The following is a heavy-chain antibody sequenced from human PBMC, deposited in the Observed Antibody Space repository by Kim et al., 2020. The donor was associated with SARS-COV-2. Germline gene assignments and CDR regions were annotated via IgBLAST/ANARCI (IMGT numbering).Heavy chain of an antibody. CDR3: ARDGFDFWSGSGFCYYYGLDV. V-gene: IGHV3-33*01. CDR2: IWYDGSNE. Sequence: GGSLRLSCAASGFTFSNYAFHWVRQAPGKGLEWVASIWYDGSNEYYADSVKGRLTISRDNDKNTLNLQMNSLSAEDTAVYYCARDGFDFWSGSGFCYYYGLDVWGQGTTVTVSS. CDR1: GFTFSNYA. D-gene: IGHD3-3*01. J-gene: IGHJ6*02.